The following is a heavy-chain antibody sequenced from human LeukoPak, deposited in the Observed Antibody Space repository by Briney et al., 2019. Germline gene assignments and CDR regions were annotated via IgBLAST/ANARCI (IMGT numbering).Heavy chain of an antibody. CDR2: VHLDGRT. V-gene: IGHV4-4*02. Sequence: SETLSLTCDVSGGSVTSTNWWTWFRQPPGKGLEWIGGVHLDGRTNYNPSLKSRLVMSADLPENHISLKLTSVTAADTAVYYCAREGGFYRPLDYSGQGTLLTVSS. CDR1: GGSVTSTNW. J-gene: IGHJ4*02. D-gene: IGHD6-25*01. CDR3: AREGGFYRPLDY.